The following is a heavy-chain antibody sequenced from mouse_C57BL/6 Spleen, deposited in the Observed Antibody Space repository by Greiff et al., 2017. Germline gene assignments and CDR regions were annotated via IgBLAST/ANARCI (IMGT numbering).Heavy chain of an antibody. V-gene: IGHV7-3*01. D-gene: IGHD1-1*01. CDR1: GFTFTDYY. CDR2: IRNKANGYTT. Sequence: EVKLMESGGGLVQPGGSLSLSCAASGFTFTDYYMSWVRQPPGKALEWLGFIRNKANGYTTEYSASVKGRFTISRDNSQSILYLQMNALRAEDSATYYCARYHSLAYFDVWGTGTTVTVSS. J-gene: IGHJ1*03. CDR3: ARYHSLAYFDV.